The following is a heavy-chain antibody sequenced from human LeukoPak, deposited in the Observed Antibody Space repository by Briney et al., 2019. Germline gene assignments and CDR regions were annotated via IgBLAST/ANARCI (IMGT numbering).Heavy chain of an antibody. CDR3: ARTAHWLGRY. D-gene: IGHD6-19*01. V-gene: IGHV3-48*04. CDR1: GFTFTIFG. J-gene: IGHJ4*02. CDR2: ISSSGSTI. Sequence: GGSLRLSCAASGFTFTIFGLNWVRQAPGKVPEWVSYISSSGSTIYYADSVKGRFTISRDNAKNSLYLQMNSLRAEDTAVYYCARTAHWLGRYWGQGTLVTVSS.